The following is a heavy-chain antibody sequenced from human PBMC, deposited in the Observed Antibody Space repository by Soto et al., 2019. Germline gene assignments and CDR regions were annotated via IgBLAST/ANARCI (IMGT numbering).Heavy chain of an antibody. V-gene: IGHV4-31*03. D-gene: IGHD1-26*01. CDR1: GGSISSGGYY. Sequence: SETLSLTCTVSGGSISSGGYYWSWIRQHPGKGLEWIGYIYYSGSTYYNPSLKSRVTISVDASKNQFSLKLSSVTAADTAVYYCARDSGSYADYWGQGTLVTVSS. CDR3: ARDSGSYADY. CDR2: IYYSGST. J-gene: IGHJ4*02.